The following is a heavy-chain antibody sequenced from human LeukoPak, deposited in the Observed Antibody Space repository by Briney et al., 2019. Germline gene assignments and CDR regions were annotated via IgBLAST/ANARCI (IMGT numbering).Heavy chain of an antibody. CDR2: ISGSGGST. CDR1: GFTFSSYA. Sequence: PGASLRFSCAASGFTFSSYAMSWVRQAPGKGLEWVSAISGSGGSTYYADSVKGRFTISRDNSKNTLYLQMNSLRAEDTAVYYCAKDTYYYDSSGYYPFDYWGQGTLVTVSS. V-gene: IGHV3-23*01. D-gene: IGHD3-22*01. J-gene: IGHJ4*02. CDR3: AKDTYYYDSSGYYPFDY.